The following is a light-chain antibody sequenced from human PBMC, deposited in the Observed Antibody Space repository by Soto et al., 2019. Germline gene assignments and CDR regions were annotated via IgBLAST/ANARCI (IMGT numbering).Light chain of an antibody. Sequence: QSVLTQPASVSGSPGQSITISCTGTSSDVGGYDYVSWYQQHPGKAPQLMIYDVNNRPSGVSNRFSGSKSGNTASLTISGPQAEDEADYYCSSYTSSSTLVFGTGTKVTVL. CDR3: SSYTSSSTLV. CDR2: DVN. V-gene: IGLV2-14*01. J-gene: IGLJ1*01. CDR1: SSDVGGYDY.